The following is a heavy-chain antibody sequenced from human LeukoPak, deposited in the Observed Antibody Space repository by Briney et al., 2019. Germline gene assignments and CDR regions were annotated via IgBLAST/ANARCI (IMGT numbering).Heavy chain of an antibody. CDR3: ASGTIFGVYNY. CDR2: IYTSGST. CDR1: GGSISSGSYY. D-gene: IGHD3-3*01. V-gene: IGHV4-61*02. Sequence: PSETLSLTCTVSGGSISSGSYYWSWIRQPAGKGLEWIGRIYTSGSTNYNPSLKSRVTISVDTSKNQFSLKLSSVTAADTAVYYCASGTIFGVYNYWGQGTLVTVSS. J-gene: IGHJ4*02.